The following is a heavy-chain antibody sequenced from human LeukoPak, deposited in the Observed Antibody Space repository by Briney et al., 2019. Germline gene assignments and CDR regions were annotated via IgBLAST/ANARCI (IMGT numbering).Heavy chain of an antibody. D-gene: IGHD3-16*02. CDR3: ARVKAYNDYVWGSYRTSWVFDY. J-gene: IGHJ4*02. CDR1: GFTFSSYW. CDR2: IKQDGSEK. V-gene: IGHV3-7*01. Sequence: GGSLRLSCAASGFTFSSYWMSWVRQAPGKGLEWVANIKQDGSEKYYVDSVKGRFTISRDNAKNSLYLQMNSLRAEDTAVYYCARVKAYNDYVWGSYRTSWVFDYWGQGTLVTVSS.